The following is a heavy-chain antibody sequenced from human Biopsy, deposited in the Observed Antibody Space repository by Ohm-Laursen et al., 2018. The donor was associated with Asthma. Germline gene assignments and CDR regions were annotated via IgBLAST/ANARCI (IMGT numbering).Heavy chain of an antibody. V-gene: IGHV1-18*01. J-gene: IGHJ6*02. D-gene: IGHD3-10*01. CDR3: ARAVDYSHYYGIDV. CDR2: ISVYNGNT. Sequence: ASVKVSCKTSGGTFSNYAISWVRQAPGQGLEWMGWISVYNGNTKVAQKLQDRVTMITDTSTSTAYMELRSLRSDDTAVYFCARAVDYSHYYGIDVWGQGATVTVS. CDR1: GGTFSNYA.